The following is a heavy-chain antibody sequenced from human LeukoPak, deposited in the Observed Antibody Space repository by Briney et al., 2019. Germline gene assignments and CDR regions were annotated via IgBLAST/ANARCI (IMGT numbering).Heavy chain of an antibody. V-gene: IGHV4-38-2*02. Sequence: SETLSLTCTVSGYSLSSGYYWGWIRQPPGKGLEWIGSIYHSGSTYYNPSLKSRVTISVDTSKNQFSLKLSSVTAADTAVYYCARVPGYSSSKHFDYWGQGTLVTVSS. CDR2: IYHSGST. J-gene: IGHJ4*02. D-gene: IGHD6-13*01. CDR1: GYSLSSGYY. CDR3: ARVPGYSSSKHFDY.